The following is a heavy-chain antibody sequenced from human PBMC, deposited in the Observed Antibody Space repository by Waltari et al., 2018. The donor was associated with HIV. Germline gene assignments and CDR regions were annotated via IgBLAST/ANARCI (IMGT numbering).Heavy chain of an antibody. CDR2: IYYSGST. J-gene: IGHJ5*02. V-gene: IGHV4-59*01. CDR1: HGSIRSYY. D-gene: IGHD6-19*01. Sequence: QVQLQESGPGLVKPSETLSLICTVSHGSIRSYYLSWIRQPPGKGLEWIGHIYYSGSTNYNPSLKSRVTISVDTSKNQFSLRLTSVTAADTAVYYCVRGRQYISSSYFDPWGQGTLVTVSS. CDR3: VRGRQYISSSYFDP.